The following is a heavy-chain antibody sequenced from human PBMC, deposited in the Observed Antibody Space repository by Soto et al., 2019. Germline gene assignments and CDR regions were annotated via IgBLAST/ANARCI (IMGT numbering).Heavy chain of an antibody. V-gene: IGHV3-33*05. J-gene: IGHJ1*01. D-gene: IGHD3-16*01. CDR3: ARWGTTGGLDV. CDR1: GFTFRRYV. CDR2: TSYDGSNK. Sequence: QVQLVESGGGVVQPGTSLRLSCVGSGFTFRRYVIHWVRQAPGKGLEWVALTSYDGSNKDYGDSVKGRFTISRDNSRNTVDLQMDRLRREDTTLYYGARWGTTGGLDVWGQGNLVSVSS.